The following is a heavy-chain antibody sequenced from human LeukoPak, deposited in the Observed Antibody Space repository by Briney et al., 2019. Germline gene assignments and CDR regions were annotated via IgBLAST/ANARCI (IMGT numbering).Heavy chain of an antibody. V-gene: IGHV3-48*03. Sequence: GGSLRLSCAASGFTFSSYEMNWVRQAPGKGLEWVSYISSSGSTIYYADSVKGRFTISRDNAKNSLFLQMNSLRAEDTAFYYCARTYYSDTSAYFDYWGQGTLVTASS. J-gene: IGHJ4*02. CDR3: ARTYYSDTSAYFDY. D-gene: IGHD3-22*01. CDR2: ISSSGSTI. CDR1: GFTFSSYE.